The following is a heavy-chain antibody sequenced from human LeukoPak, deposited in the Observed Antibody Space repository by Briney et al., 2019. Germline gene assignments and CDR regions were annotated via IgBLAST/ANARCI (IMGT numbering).Heavy chain of an antibody. V-gene: IGHV4-59*01. D-gene: IGHD3-22*01. J-gene: IGHJ4*02. CDR2: IYYSGST. CDR1: GGSISSYY. CDR3: ARGAYYYDSSGYRPLDY. Sequence: PSETLPLTCTVSGGSISSYYWSWIRQPPGKGLEWIGYIYYSGSTNYNPSLKSRVTISVDTSKNQFSLKLSSVTAADTAVYYCARGAYYYDSSGYRPLDYWGQGTLVTVSS.